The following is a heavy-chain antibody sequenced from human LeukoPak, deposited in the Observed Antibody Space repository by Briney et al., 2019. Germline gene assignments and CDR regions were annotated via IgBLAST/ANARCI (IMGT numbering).Heavy chain of an antibody. CDR3: ASPYFYDGNRYFDY. CDR2: IYYTGST. Sequence: PSETLSLTCNVSGDSITSYYWNWIRQPPGKGLEWIGYIYYTGSTNSNPSLKSRLTISLDTSKKHFSLKLSSVTAADTAIYYCASPYFYDGNRYFDYWGQGALVTVSS. CDR1: GDSITSYY. D-gene: IGHD3-22*01. J-gene: IGHJ4*02. V-gene: IGHV4-59*08.